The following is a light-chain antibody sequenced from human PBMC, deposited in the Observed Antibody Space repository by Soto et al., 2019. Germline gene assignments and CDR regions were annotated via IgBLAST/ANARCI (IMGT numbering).Light chain of an antibody. CDR1: SGHSSYA. V-gene: IGLV4-69*01. CDR2: LDSDGSH. J-gene: IGLJ2*01. Sequence: QSVLTQSPSASASLGASVKLTCTLSSGHSSYAIAWHQQQPEKGPRYLMKLDSDGSHTKGDAIPDRFSGSSSGAERYLTISSLQSEGEAEYYCQTWGTGIHVVFGGGTKLTVL. CDR3: QTWGTGIHVV.